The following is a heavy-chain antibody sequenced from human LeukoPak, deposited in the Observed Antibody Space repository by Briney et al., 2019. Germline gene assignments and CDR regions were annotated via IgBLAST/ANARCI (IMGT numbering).Heavy chain of an antibody. CDR2: INPNSGGT. J-gene: IGHJ4*02. D-gene: IGHD2-15*01. CDR3: ARDVVVVAAATPDFDY. Sequence: GAPVKVSCKASGYTFTGYYMHWVRQAPGQGLEWMGRINPNSGGTNYAQKFQGRVTMTRDTSISTAYMELSRLRSDDTAVYYCARDVVVVAAATPDFDYWGQGTLVTVSS. CDR1: GYTFTGYY. V-gene: IGHV1-2*06.